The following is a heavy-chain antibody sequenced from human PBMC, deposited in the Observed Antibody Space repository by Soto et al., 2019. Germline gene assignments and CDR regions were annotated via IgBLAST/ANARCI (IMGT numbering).Heavy chain of an antibody. Sequence: GASVKVSCKASGYTFTSYGISWVRQAPGQGLEWMGWISAYNGNTNYAQKLQGRVTMTTDTSTSTAYMELRSLRSDDTAVYYCARDGPSSLQWELLEAFDIWGEGTMVTVS. CDR3: ARDGPSSLQWELLEAFDI. CDR2: ISAYNGNT. CDR1: GYTFTSYG. J-gene: IGHJ3*02. V-gene: IGHV1-18*04. D-gene: IGHD1-26*01.